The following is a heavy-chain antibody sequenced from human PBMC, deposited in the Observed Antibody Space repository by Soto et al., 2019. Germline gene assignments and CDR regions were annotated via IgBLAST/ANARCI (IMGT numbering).Heavy chain of an antibody. CDR3: ARVRYVFFCCYYHYYDYIYF. V-gene: IGHV3-33*01. CDR1: GFTFSSYG. CDR2: IWYDGSNK. Sequence: GGSLRLSCAASGFTFSSYGMQWVRQAPGKGLEWVAVIWYDGSNKYYADSVKGRFTISRDNSKNTLYLQMNSLRAEDTAVYYRARVRYVFFCCYYHYYDYIYFRGQRTTVTGS. D-gene: IGHD3-3*01. J-gene: IGHJ6*03.